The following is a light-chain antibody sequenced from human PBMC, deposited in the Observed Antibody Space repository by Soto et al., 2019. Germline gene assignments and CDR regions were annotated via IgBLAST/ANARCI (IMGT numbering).Light chain of an antibody. Sequence: EIVLTQSPGTLSLSPGERATLSCRASQSVSSSYLAWYQQKPGQAPRLLIYGASSRATGIPARFSGSGSGTEFTLTISSLQSEDFGVYYCQQYNAWRTFGQGTKVDIK. V-gene: IGKV3-20*01. CDR2: GAS. CDR1: QSVSSSY. CDR3: QQYNAWRT. J-gene: IGKJ1*01.